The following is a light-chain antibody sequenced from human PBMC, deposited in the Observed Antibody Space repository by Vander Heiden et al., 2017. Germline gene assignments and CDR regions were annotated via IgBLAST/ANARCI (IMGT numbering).Light chain of an antibody. CDR2: AAS. CDR1: QNISNY. Sequence: DIQMTQSPSSLSASVGDRVTITCRASQNISNYLNWYQQSPGTAPKLLIDAASSLQSGVPSRFSGSGAGTDFTLTISSLQPDDFATYYCQQGYSAPAFGQGTKVEI. CDR3: QQGYSAPA. J-gene: IGKJ1*01. V-gene: IGKV1-39*01.